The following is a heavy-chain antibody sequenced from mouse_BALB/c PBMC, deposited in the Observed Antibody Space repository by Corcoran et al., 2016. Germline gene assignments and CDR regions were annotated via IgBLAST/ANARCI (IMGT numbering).Heavy chain of an antibody. D-gene: IGHD2-3*01. J-gene: IGHJ1*01. CDR2: IDPANGNT. Sequence: EVQLQQSGAELVKPGASVKLSCTASGLNIKDTYMHWVKQRPEQGLEWIGRIDPANGNTKYDPKFQGKATITAYTSSNTAYLQLSSLTSEDTAVYYCVYDGYYWYFDVWGAGTTVTVSS. V-gene: IGHV14-3*02. CDR1: GLNIKDTY. CDR3: VYDGYYWYFDV.